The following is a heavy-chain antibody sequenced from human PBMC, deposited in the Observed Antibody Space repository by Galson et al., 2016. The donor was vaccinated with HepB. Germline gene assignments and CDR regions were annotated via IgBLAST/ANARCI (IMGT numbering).Heavy chain of an antibody. J-gene: IGHJ6*03. Sequence: SLRLSCAASGFIFSEYAMRWVRRAPGKGLEWVSAISGSSAYTYYADSVQGRFTISRDSSQNTLYLQMNSLRAEDTAVYYCAKDLGERLVTVYYYMDVWGKGTTVTVSS. CDR3: AKDLGERLVTVYYYMDV. V-gene: IGHV3-23*01. CDR1: GFIFSEYA. CDR2: ISGSSAYT. D-gene: IGHD3-16*01.